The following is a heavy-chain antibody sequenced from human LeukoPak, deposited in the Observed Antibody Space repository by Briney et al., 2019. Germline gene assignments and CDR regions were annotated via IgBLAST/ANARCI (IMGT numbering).Heavy chain of an antibody. CDR1: GFTFSSYA. V-gene: IGHV3-30-3*01. J-gene: IGHJ4*02. D-gene: IGHD3-3*01. CDR3: APAPTYYDFWSGYYVY. Sequence: GSLRLSCAASGFTFSSYAMHWVRQAPGKGLEWVAVISYDGSNKYYADSVKGRFTISRDNSKNTLYLQMNSLRAEDTAVYYCAPAPTYYDFWSGYYVYWGQGTLVTVSS. CDR2: ISYDGSNK.